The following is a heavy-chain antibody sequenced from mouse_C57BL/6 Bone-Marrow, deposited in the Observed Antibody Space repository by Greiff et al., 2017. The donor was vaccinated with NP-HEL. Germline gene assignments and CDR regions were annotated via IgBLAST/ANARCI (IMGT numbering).Heavy chain of an antibody. J-gene: IGHJ2*01. D-gene: IGHD6-5*01. Sequence: VQLQQPGPELVKPGASVKISCKASGYAFSSSWMNWVKQRPGKGLEWIGRIYPGDGDTNYNGKFKGKATLTADKSSSTAYMQLSSLTSEDSAVYCCARSAYGSRFGCWGQGTTLTVSS. CDR3: ARSAYGSRFGC. V-gene: IGHV1-82*01. CDR1: GYAFSSSW. CDR2: IYPGDGDT.